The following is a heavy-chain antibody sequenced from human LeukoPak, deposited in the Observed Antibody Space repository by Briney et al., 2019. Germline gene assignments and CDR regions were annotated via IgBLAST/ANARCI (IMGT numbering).Heavy chain of an antibody. CDR2: ISSDGSST. D-gene: IGHD5-12*01. J-gene: IGHJ4*02. CDR3: ASYSGYGD. CDR1: GFTFSTYW. Sequence: GGSLRLSCAASGFTFSTYWMHWVRQAPGKGPVWVSRISSDGSSTTYADSVKGRFTISRDNAKNTLYLQMNSLRAEDTAVYYCASYSGYGDWGQGTLVTVSS. V-gene: IGHV3-74*01.